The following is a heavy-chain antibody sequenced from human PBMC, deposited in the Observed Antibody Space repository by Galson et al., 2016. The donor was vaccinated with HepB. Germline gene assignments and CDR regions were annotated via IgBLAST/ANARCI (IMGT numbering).Heavy chain of an antibody. J-gene: IGHJ6*02. CDR3: ARAAVRRGIVVAANPRYYGMDV. Sequence: CAISGDSVSSNSAAWNWIRLSPSRGLEWLGRTYYRAKWYIDYGVSVQSRIIIKADTFKNQFSLQLNSVTVEDTGVYYCARAAVRRGIVVAANPRYYGMDVWGQGTTVTVSS. V-gene: IGHV6-1*01. D-gene: IGHD6-19*01. CDR2: TYYRAKWYI. CDR1: GDSVSSNSAA.